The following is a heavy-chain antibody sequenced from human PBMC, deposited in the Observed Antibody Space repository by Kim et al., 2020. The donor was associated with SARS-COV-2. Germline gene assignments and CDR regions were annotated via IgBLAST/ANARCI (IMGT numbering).Heavy chain of an antibody. CDR2: IYYSGST. V-gene: IGHV4-59*01. CDR1: GGSISSYY. D-gene: IGHD3-10*01. J-gene: IGHJ4*02. Sequence: SETLSLTCTVSGGSISSYYWSWIRQPPGKGLEWIGYIYYSGSTNYNPSLKSRVTISVDTSKNQFSLKLSSVTAADTAVYYCARETPEYYGSGSGYYFDYWGQGTLVTVSS. CDR3: ARETPEYYGSGSGYYFDY.